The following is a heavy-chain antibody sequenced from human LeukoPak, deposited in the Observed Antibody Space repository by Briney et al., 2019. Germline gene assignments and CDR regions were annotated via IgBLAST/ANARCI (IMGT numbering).Heavy chain of an antibody. V-gene: IGHV4-38-2*01. Sequence: SETLSLTCGVSDYSISSDYYWGWIRQPPGKGLEWIGSIYHSGTAYYNPSLNSRVTISVDTSKNQFSLKLNSVTAADTAVYYCARVWGYTYGYFDYWGQGTLVTLSS. D-gene: IGHD5-18*01. CDR2: IYHSGTA. CDR3: ARVWGYTYGYFDY. J-gene: IGHJ4*02. CDR1: DYSISSDYY.